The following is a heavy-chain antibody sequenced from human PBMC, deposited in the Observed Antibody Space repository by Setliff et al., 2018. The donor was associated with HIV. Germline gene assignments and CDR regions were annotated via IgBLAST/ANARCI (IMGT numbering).Heavy chain of an antibody. CDR3: GRDVHDAAADN. D-gene: IGHD6-13*01. CDR1: GFTFDDYT. J-gene: IGHJ4*02. Sequence: GGSLRLSCAASGFTFDDYTMHWVRQAPGKAPEWVAHINQDGSEKNHVDSVKGRFTISRDNARNTLFLQMNSLGVEDTALYYCGRDVHDAAADNWGRGTLVTVSS. V-gene: IGHV3-7*01. CDR2: INQDGSEK.